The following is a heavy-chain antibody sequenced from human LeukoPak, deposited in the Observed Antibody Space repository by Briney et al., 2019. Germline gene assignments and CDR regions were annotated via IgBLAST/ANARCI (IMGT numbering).Heavy chain of an antibody. V-gene: IGHV3-21*05. D-gene: IGHD2-2*01. Sequence: PGGSLRLSCAASGFTFSSYSMNWVRQAPGKGLEWVSYLSSSSGSIYYADSVKGRFTISRDNAKNSLYLQMNSLRAEDTAVYYCARDHPVVVVPADFDYWGQGTLVTVSS. J-gene: IGHJ4*02. CDR1: GFTFSSYS. CDR2: LSSSSGSI. CDR3: ARDHPVVVVPADFDY.